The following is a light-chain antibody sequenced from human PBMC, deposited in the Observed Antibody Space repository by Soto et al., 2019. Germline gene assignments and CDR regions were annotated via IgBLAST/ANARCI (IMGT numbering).Light chain of an antibody. CDR1: QSVSSY. CDR2: DAS. V-gene: IGKV3-11*01. J-gene: IGKJ1*01. Sequence: EIVLTQSPATLSLSPGERATLSCRASQSVSSYLAWYQQKPGQVPRLLIYDASSRATGIPARFSGSGSGTEFTLTISSLEPEDFAFYCCQQRSNWPVTFGQGTRVEIK. CDR3: QQRSNWPVT.